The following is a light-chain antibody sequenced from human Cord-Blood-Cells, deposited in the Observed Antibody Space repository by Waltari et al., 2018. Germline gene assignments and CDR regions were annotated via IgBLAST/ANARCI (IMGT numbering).Light chain of an antibody. CDR1: QGISSY. Sequence: DIQLTQSPSFLSASVGARVHITCRASQGISSYLAWYQQKPGKSPKILIYAGSTLQSGVPSSFSGSGAGTEFTLTISSHPPEDFATYYGQHLKSDPRTSGQATKVEIK. CDR2: AGS. J-gene: IGKJ1*01. CDR3: QHLKSDPRT. V-gene: IGKV1-9*01.